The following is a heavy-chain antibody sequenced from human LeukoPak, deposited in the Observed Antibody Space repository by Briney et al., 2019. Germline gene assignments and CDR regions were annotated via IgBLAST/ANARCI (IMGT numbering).Heavy chain of an antibody. CDR1: GGTFSSYA. CDR3: ARTRLNSDPTTPLPYYYYGMDV. J-gene: IGHJ6*02. Sequence: ASVKVSCKASGGTFSSYAISWVRQAPGQGLEWMGGIIPIFGTANYAQKFQGRVTITADESTSTAYMELSSLRSEDTAVYYCARTRLNSDPTTPLPYYYYGMDVWGQGTTVTVSS. V-gene: IGHV1-69*01. CDR2: IIPIFGTA. D-gene: IGHD1-14*01.